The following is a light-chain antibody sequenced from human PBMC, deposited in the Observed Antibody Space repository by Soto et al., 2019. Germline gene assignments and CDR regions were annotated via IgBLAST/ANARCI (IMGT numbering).Light chain of an antibody. J-gene: IGLJ3*02. CDR2: EVS. CDR3: STYTTSSTHWV. CDR1: SSDVGGYNY. V-gene: IGLV2-14*01. Sequence: QSALTQPASVSGSPGQSITISCTGTSSDVGGYNYVSWYQQHPGKAPKLIIYEVSNRPSGVTNRFSGSKPGNTASLTISGLQAEDEVDYYCSTYTTSSTHWVFGGGIKLTVL.